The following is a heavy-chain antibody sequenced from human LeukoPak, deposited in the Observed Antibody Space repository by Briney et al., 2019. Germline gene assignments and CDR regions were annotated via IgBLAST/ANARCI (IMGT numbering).Heavy chain of an antibody. Sequence: ASVKVSCKASGYTFTGYYMHWVRQAPGQGLEWMGWINPNSGGTNYAPKFQGRVTMTRDTSISTAYMELNSLRSGDTAVYFCARGVVAATFYYYMDVWGKGTTVTVSS. J-gene: IGHJ6*03. CDR1: GYTFTGYY. CDR2: INPNSGGT. CDR3: ARGVVAATFYYYMDV. D-gene: IGHD2-15*01. V-gene: IGHV1-2*02.